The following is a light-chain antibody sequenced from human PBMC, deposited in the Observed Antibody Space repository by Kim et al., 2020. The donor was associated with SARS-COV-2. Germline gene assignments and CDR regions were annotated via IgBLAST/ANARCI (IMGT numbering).Light chain of an antibody. V-gene: IGKV3-15*01. CDR3: QQHYNWPRT. J-gene: IGKJ1*01. Sequence: VSPGERATLSCRASQSVSSNLAWYQQKPGQAPRLLIYGASTRATGIPARFSGSGSGTEFTLTISSLQSEDFAVYYCQQHYNWPRTFGQGTKVDIK. CDR1: QSVSSN. CDR2: GAS.